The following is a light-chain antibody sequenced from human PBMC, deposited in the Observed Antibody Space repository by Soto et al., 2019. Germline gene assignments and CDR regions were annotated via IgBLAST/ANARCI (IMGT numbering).Light chain of an antibody. CDR1: ERIGSW. Sequence: DVQMTQTPSSVSASVGDRVTITCRASERIGSWLAWYQQKPGKAPKLLIYGASNLQGEGPSRFSGRGSETNFSLTISSLQPEDFATYHCQHTDSFPHTFGQGTEVEIK. CDR2: GAS. J-gene: IGKJ2*01. V-gene: IGKV1-12*01. CDR3: QHTDSFPHT.